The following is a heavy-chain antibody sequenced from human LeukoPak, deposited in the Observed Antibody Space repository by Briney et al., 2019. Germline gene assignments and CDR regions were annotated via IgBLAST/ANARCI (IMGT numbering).Heavy chain of an antibody. D-gene: IGHD6-13*01. CDR3: ARVNQGGYSSSWYPDY. J-gene: IGHJ4*02. V-gene: IGHV3-21*01. CDR2: ISSSSSYI. Sequence: GGSLRLSCAASGFTFSSYSMNWVRQAPGKGLEWVSSISSSSSYIYYADSVKGRFTISRDNAKNSLYLQMNSLRAEDTAVYYCARVNQGGYSSSWYPDYWGQGTLVTVSS. CDR1: GFTFSSYS.